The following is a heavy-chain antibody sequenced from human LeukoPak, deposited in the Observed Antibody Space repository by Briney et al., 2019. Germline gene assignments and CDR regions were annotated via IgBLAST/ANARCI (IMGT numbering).Heavy chain of an antibody. Sequence: GGSLRLSCAASGFTFSHYYMTWVRQAPGKGLEWVSSISGSSGYIFYADSVKGRFTISRDNAKNSLYLQMNSLRAEDTAVCYCGRDLPTVTSIDYWGQGTLVTVSS. CDR2: ISGSSGYI. D-gene: IGHD4-17*01. CDR1: GFTFSHYY. V-gene: IGHV3-21*06. J-gene: IGHJ4*02. CDR3: GRDLPTVTSIDY.